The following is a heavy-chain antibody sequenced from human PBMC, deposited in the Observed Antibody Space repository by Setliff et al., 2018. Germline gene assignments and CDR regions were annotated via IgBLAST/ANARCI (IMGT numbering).Heavy chain of an antibody. D-gene: IGHD6-25*01. J-gene: IGHJ3*02. Sequence: GGSLRLSCAASGFSFRTFGMHWVRQAPGKGLEWVSSISPDSIHIYYADSVKGRFTISRDNARDSLYLHMNSLGAEDTAVYYCARSPANGGHDAFDIWGQGTMVTVSS. V-gene: IGHV3-21*01. CDR3: ARSPANGGHDAFDI. CDR2: ISPDSIHI. CDR1: GFSFRTFG.